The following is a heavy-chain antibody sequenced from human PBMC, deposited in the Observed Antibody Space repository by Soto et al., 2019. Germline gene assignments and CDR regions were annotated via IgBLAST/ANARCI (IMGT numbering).Heavy chain of an antibody. CDR2: ISGSGGST. V-gene: IGHV3-23*01. CDR3: AKEKRYRPGIAAAGSSGDDAFDI. J-gene: IGHJ3*02. D-gene: IGHD6-13*01. CDR1: GFTFSSYA. Sequence: GGSLRLSCAASGFTFSSYAMSWVRQAPGKGLEWVSAISGSGGSTYYADSVKGRFTISRDNSRNTLYLQMNSLRAEDTAEYYCAKEKRYRPGIAAAGSSGDDAFDIWGQGTMVTVSS.